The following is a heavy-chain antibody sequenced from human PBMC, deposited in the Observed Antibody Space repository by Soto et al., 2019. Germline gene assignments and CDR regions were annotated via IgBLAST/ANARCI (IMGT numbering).Heavy chain of an antibody. D-gene: IGHD6-19*01. V-gene: IGHV4-30-4*02. CDR3: ARDLGIAVAGSNWFDP. Sequence: SETLSLTCTVSGGSIGSGDYYWSWIRQPPGKGLEWIGYIYYSGSTYYNPSLKSRVTILVDTSKKQFSLKLSSMTAADTAVYYCARDLGIAVAGSNWFDPWGQGTLVTVSS. CDR2: IYYSGST. J-gene: IGHJ5*02. CDR1: GGSIGSGDYY.